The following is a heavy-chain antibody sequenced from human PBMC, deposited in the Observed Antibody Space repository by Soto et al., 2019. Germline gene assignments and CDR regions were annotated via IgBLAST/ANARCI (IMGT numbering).Heavy chain of an antibody. CDR2: ISYDGSNK. D-gene: IGHD2-2*01. CDR3: AKDGVVVDPTQKGGYYYYMDV. CDR1: GFTFSSYG. Sequence: GGSLRLSCAASGFTFSSYGMHWVRQAPGKGLEWMAVISYDGSNKYYADSVKGRFTISRDNSKNTLYLQMNSLRAEDTAVYYCAKDGVVVDPTQKGGYYYYMDVWGKGTTVTVSS. J-gene: IGHJ6*03. V-gene: IGHV3-30*18.